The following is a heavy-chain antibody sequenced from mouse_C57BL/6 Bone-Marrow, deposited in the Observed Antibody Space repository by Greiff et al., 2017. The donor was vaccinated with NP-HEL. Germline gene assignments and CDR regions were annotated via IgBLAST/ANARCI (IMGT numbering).Heavy chain of an antibody. V-gene: IGHV1-50*01. CDR3: ARSRLRLPFAY. D-gene: IGHD3-2*02. Sequence: QVQLQQPGAELVKPGASVKLSCKASGYTFTSYWMQWVKQRPGQGLEWIGEIDPSDSYTNYNQKFKGKATLTVDTSSSTAYMQLSSLTSEDSAVYYCARSRLRLPFAYWGQGTLVTVSA. J-gene: IGHJ3*01. CDR2: IDPSDSYT. CDR1: GYTFTSYW.